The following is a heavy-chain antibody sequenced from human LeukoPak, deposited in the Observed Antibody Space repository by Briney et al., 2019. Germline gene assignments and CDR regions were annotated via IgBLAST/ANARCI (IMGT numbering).Heavy chain of an antibody. CDR1: GFTVSSNS. J-gene: IGHJ4*02. CDR3: ARDGTRYSSSPFDY. Sequence: GGSLRLSCTVSGFTVSSNSMSWVRQAPGKGLEWVSFIYSDNTHYSDSVKGRFTISRDNSKNTLYLQMNSLRAEDTAVYYCARDGTRYSSSPFDYWGQGTLVTVSS. CDR2: IYSDNT. V-gene: IGHV3-66*03. D-gene: IGHD6-6*01.